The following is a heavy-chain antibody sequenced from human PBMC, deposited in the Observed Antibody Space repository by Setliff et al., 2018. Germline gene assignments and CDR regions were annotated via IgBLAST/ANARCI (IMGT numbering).Heavy chain of an antibody. Sequence: PSETLSLTCAVSGNSISSGYCWGWIRQPPGKGLECIGSIYHSGSTFYNPSRKSRVTISLDTSKNQFSLKLRSVTAADTAVYYCRFWSGYYKNDYWGRGTLVTVSS. CDR3: RFWSGYYKNDY. CDR2: IYHSGST. V-gene: IGHV4-38-2*01. J-gene: IGHJ4*02. D-gene: IGHD3-3*01. CDR1: GNSISSGYC.